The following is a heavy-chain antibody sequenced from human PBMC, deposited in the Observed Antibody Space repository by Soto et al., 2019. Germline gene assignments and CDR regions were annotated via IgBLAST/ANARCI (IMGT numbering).Heavy chain of an antibody. V-gene: IGHV2-5*02. J-gene: IGHJ3*02. CDR3: AHPDPYDSSGYLAFDI. CDR1: GFSHTTSGVG. D-gene: IGHD3-22*01. CDR2: NFWDDEK. Sequence: QITLKESGPTLVKPTQTLTLTCTFSGFSHTTSGVGVGWIRQPPGKALEWLAINFWDDEKRYSPSLKSRLTITKDTSKNPVVLSMTNMDPVDTGTYYCAHPDPYDSSGYLAFDIWGQGTMVIVSS.